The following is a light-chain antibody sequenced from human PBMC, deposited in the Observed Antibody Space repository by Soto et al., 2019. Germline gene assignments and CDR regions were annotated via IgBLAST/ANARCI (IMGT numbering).Light chain of an antibody. V-gene: IGLV2-14*01. CDR3: SSYTSSSTYV. J-gene: IGLJ1*01. CDR2: EVS. CDR1: SSDIGGYNY. Sequence: QSVLTQPASVSGSAGQSITISCTGTSSDIGGYNYVSWYQQHPGKAPKLMIYEVSNRPSGVSNRFSGSKSGNTASLTISGLQADDEADYYCSSYTSSSTYVFGRGTKVTVL.